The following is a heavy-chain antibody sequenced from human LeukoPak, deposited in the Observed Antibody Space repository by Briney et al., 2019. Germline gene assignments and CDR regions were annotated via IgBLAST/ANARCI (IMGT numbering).Heavy chain of an antibody. CDR2: IYYSGST. CDR1: GGSISSTNYY. Sequence: SETLSLTCTVSGGSISSTNYYWGWIRQPPGKGLEWIGSIYYSGSTYYNPSLKSRVTISVDTSKNHFSLKLSSVTAADTAVYYCARDHGSGSYGLAHQQNWFDPWGQGTLVTVSS. CDR3: ARDHGSGSYGLAHQQNWFDP. D-gene: IGHD3-10*01. J-gene: IGHJ5*02. V-gene: IGHV4-39*07.